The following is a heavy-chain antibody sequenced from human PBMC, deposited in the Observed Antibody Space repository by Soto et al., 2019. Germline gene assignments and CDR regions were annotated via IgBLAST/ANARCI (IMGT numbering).Heavy chain of an antibody. J-gene: IGHJ4*02. Sequence: QITLKESGPTLVKPTQTLTLTCTFSGFSLSTSGVGVGWIRQPPGKALEWLALIYWDDDKRYSPSLKSRLTITKDTSKNQVVLTNTIMDHVHTATYSCAHRREGSRGWYYWGQGTLVTVSS. V-gene: IGHV2-5*02. D-gene: IGHD6-19*01. CDR1: GFSLSTSGVG. CDR2: IYWDDDK. CDR3: AHRREGSRGWYY.